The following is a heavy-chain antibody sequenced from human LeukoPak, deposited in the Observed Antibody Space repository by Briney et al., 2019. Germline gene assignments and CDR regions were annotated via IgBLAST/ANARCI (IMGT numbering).Heavy chain of an antibody. V-gene: IGHV1-69*13. CDR1: GGTFSSYA. CDR3: ARTNPLVVPAAMWDY. CDR2: IIPIFGTA. D-gene: IGHD2-2*01. J-gene: IGHJ4*02. Sequence: SVKVSCKASGGTFSSYAISWVRQAPGQGLEWMGGIIPIFGTANYAQKFQGRVTITADESTSTAYMELSSLRSEDTAVYYCARTNPLVVPAAMWDYWGQGTLVTVSS.